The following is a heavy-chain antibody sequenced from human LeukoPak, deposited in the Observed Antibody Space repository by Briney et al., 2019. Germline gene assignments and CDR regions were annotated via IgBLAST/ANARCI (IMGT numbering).Heavy chain of an antibody. Sequence: HPGGSLRLSCAASGFRFSSCWMSWVRQAPGKGLEWVPIIKGDGSEKAYVDSVKGRFSIPRDNAENSVYLQMSSLRAEDTAVYYCAKDWGYGEAGIDFWGQGTLVTVSS. J-gene: IGHJ4*02. CDR1: GFRFSSCW. V-gene: IGHV3-7*04. CDR3: AKDWGYGEAGIDF. D-gene: IGHD3-16*01. CDR2: IKGDGSEK.